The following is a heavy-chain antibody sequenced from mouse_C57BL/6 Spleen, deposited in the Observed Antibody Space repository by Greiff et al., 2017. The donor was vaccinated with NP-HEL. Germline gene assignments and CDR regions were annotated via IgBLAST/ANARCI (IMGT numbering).Heavy chain of an antibody. CDR3: ARSGLFYGYDVDYFDY. Sequence: QVQLQQSGPELVKPGASVKISCKASGYAFSSSWMNWVKQRPGKGLEWIGRIYPGDGDTNYNGKFKGKATLTADKSSSTAYMQLSSLTSEDSAVYFCARSGLFYGYDVDYFDYWGQGTTLTVSA. J-gene: IGHJ2*01. CDR1: GYAFSSSW. CDR2: IYPGDGDT. V-gene: IGHV1-82*01. D-gene: IGHD2-2*01.